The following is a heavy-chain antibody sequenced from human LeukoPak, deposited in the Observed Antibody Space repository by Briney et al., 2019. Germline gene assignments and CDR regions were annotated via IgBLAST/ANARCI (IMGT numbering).Heavy chain of an antibody. CDR1: GFTLSSYW. CDR2: IKQDGSEK. V-gene: IGHV3-7*01. CDR3: ARGGPDY. D-gene: IGHD3-16*01. Sequence: EGALRLSCAASGFTLSSYWMSWVRQAPGKGLEWVANIKQDGSEKYYVDSVKGRFTISRDNAKNSLYLQMNSLRAEDTAVYYCARGGPDYWGQGTLVTVSS. J-gene: IGHJ4*02.